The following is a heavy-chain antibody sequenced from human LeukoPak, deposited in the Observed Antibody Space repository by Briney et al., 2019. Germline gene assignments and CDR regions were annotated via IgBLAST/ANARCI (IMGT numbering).Heavy chain of an antibody. D-gene: IGHD3-3*01. CDR3: ARVEKGFWSGFKMDV. J-gene: IGHJ6*04. CDR1: GFTFSSYA. Sequence: GGSLRLSCAASGFTFSSYAMHWVRQAPGKGLDWVAVISYDGRHKHYADSVKGRFTISRDNSKNTLYLQMNSLRAEDTAVYFCARVEKGFWSGFKMDVWGKGTAVTVSS. V-gene: IGHV3-30*04. CDR2: ISYDGRHK.